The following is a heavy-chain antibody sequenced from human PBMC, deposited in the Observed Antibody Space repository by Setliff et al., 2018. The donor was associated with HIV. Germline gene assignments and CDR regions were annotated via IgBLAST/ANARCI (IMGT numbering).Heavy chain of an antibody. V-gene: IGHV4-39*07. CDR2: IYYSGST. J-gene: IGHJ4*02. CDR1: GGSMSSSSYY. CDR3: ARLAGQRTIAAADYFFDF. D-gene: IGHD6-13*01. Sequence: SETLSLTCTVSGGSMSSSSYYWGWIRQPPGKGLEWIGSIYYSGSTYYNPSLKSRVTISVDTSKNQFSLNLNSVTAADTAVYYCARLAGQRTIAAADYFFDFWGQGALVTVSS.